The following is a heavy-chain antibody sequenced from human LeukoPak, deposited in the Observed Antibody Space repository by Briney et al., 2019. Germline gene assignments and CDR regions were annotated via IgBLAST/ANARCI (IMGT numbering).Heavy chain of an antibody. D-gene: IGHD3-10*01. CDR1: GFTFSRYA. CDR2: ISSNGRST. CDR3: VKDSSSGSYFDY. J-gene: IGHJ4*02. Sequence: PGGSLRLSCSASGFTFSRYAMHWVRQAPGKGLEYVSAISSNGRSTYYADSVKGRFTISRDNSRNTLHLQMSSLRVEDTAVYYCVKDSSSGSYFDYWGQGTLVTVSS. V-gene: IGHV3-64D*06.